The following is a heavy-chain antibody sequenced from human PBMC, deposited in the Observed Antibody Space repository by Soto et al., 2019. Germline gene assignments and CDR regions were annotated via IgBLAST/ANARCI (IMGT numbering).Heavy chain of an antibody. CDR1: GGSISSYY. CDR3: ARMGTMVRAGMDY. D-gene: IGHD3-10*01. V-gene: IGHV4-59*01. CDR2: IYYSGST. Sequence: SETLSLTCTVSGGSISSYYWSWIRQPPGKGLEWIGYIYYSGSTNYNPSLKSRVTISVDTSKNQFSLKLSSVTAADTAVYYCARMGTMVRAGMDYWGQGTLVTVS. J-gene: IGHJ4*02.